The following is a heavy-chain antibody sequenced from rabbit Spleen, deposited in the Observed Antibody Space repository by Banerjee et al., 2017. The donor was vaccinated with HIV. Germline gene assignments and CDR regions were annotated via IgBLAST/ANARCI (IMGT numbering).Heavy chain of an antibody. CDR1: GFSFSSSDY. D-gene: IGHD6-1*01. V-gene: IGHV1S40*01. J-gene: IGHJ4*01. CDR2: IAGSGGNT. Sequence: QSLEESGGDLVKPGASLTLTCTASGFSFSSSDYMCWVRQAPGKGLEWISCIAGSGGNTYYASWAKGRFTISKSSSTTVTLQMTSLTAADTATYFCARGYSNGYNNYVNAFSLWGPGTLVTVS. CDR3: ARGYSNGYNNYVNAFSL.